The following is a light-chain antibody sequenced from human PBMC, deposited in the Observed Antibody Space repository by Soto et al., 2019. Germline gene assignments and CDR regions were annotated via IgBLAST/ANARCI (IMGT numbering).Light chain of an antibody. CDR1: QGISSD. V-gene: IGKV1-9*01. Sequence: DIQLTQSPSFLSASPGDRVTITCRASQGISSDLAWYQQKPGKPPKLLIYAASTLESGVPPRFSGSVSGTEFTLTISSLQPEDFATYYCQQLNSYPLTFGQGTKLEIK. CDR2: AAS. J-gene: IGKJ2*01. CDR3: QQLNSYPLT.